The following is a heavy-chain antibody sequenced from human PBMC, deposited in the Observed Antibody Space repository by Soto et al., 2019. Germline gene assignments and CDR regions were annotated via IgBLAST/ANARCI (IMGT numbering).Heavy chain of an antibody. J-gene: IGHJ5*02. CDR2: IAYDGASV. CDR1: GFTFSNYG. Sequence: QVQLVESGGGVVQPGKSVRLSCAASGFTFSNYGMHWVRQAPGKGLEWVAVIAYDGASVDYADSVEGRFTGSIDKSQNTLYLQVNSLRTEDTAVYYCAKSVVDSSGWYRSGLGAWGQGTLVTVSS. D-gene: IGHD6-19*01. V-gene: IGHV3-30*18. CDR3: AKSVVDSSGWYRSGLGA.